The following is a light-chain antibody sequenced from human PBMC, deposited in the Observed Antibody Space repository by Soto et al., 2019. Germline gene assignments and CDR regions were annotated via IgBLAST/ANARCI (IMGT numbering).Light chain of an antibody. Sequence: EIVLTQSPGTPSLSPGERATLSCRASQSVSSSYLAWYQQKPGQAPRLLIYGASSRATGIPDRFSGSGSGTDFTLTISRLEPEDFAVYYCKKYGSSPTWTFGQGTKVDI. CDR1: QSVSSSY. CDR2: GAS. V-gene: IGKV3-20*01. J-gene: IGKJ1*01. CDR3: KKYGSSPTWT.